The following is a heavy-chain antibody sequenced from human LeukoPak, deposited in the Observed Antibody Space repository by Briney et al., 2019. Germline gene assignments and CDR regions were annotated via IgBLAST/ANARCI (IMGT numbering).Heavy chain of an antibody. CDR1: GYTFTSYA. J-gene: IGHJ5*02. CDR3: ARALVEQWLVRPNWFDP. CDR2: INTNTGNP. Sequence: ASVKVSCKASGYTFTSYAMNWVRQAPGQGLEWVGWINTNTGNPTYAQGFTGRFVFSLDTSVSTAYLQISSLKAEDTAVYYCARALVEQWLVRPNWFDPWGQGTLVTVSS. V-gene: IGHV7-4-1*02. D-gene: IGHD6-19*01.